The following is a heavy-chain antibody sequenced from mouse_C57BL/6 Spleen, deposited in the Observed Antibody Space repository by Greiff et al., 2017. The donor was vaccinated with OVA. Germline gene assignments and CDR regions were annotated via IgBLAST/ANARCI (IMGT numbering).Heavy chain of an antibody. J-gene: IGHJ1*03. CDR1: GYTFKNTY. V-gene: IGHV14-3*01. Sequence: VQLQQSVAELVRPGASVKLSCTASGYTFKNTYMHWVKQRPEQGLEWIGRIDPANGNTKYAPKFQGKATITADTSSNTAYLQLSSLTSEDTAIYYCARDYYGSSYDWYFDVWGKGTTVTVSA. D-gene: IGHD1-1*01. CDR2: IDPANGNT. CDR3: ARDYYGSSYDWYFDV.